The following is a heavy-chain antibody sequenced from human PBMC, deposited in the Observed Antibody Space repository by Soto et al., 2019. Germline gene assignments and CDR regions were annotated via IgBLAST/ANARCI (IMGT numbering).Heavy chain of an antibody. V-gene: IGHV4-30-2*01. Sequence: SETLSLTCAVSGGSISSGGYSWSWIRQPPGKGLEWIGYIYHSGSTYYNPSLKSRVTISVDRSKNQFSLKLSSVTAADTAVYYCASLYYDSSGYLNWFDPWGQGTLVTVSS. J-gene: IGHJ5*02. CDR1: GGSISSGGYS. CDR2: IYHSGST. CDR3: ASLYYDSSGYLNWFDP. D-gene: IGHD3-22*01.